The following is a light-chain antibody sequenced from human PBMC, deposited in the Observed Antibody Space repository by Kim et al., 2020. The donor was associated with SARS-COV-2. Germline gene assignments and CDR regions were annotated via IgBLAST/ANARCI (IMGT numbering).Light chain of an antibody. J-gene: IGLJ3*02. CDR2: GKN. CDR3: NSRDSSGNHWV. CDR1: SLRSYF. Sequence: LGQTVRITCQGDSLRSYFASWYQQKPGQAPVLVIYGKNNRPSGIPDRFSGSSSGNTASLTITGAQAEDEADYYCNSRDSSGNHWVFGGGTQLTVL. V-gene: IGLV3-19*01.